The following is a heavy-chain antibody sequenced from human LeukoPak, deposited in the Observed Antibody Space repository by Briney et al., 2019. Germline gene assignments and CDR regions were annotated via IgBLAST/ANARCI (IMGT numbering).Heavy chain of an antibody. CDR1: GYSISSGYY. CDR2: IYHSGST. Sequence: SETLSLTCTVSGYSISSGYYWGWIRQPPGKGLEWIGSIYHSGSTYYNPSLKSRVTISVDTSKNQFSLKLSSVTAADTAAYYCARDGVVAINWFDPWGQGTLVTVSS. J-gene: IGHJ5*02. D-gene: IGHD3-22*01. V-gene: IGHV4-38-2*02. CDR3: ARDGVVAINWFDP.